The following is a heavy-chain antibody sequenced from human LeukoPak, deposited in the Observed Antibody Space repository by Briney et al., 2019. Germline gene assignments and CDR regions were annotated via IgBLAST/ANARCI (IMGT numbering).Heavy chain of an antibody. CDR3: ARFGSAGGGAFDI. D-gene: IGHD2-8*02. V-gene: IGHV1-2*02. Sequence: ASVKVSCKASGYTFTGYYMHWVRQAPGQGLEWMGWINPNSGGTNYAQKFQGRVTITRNTSISTAYMELSSLRSEDTAVYYCARFGSAGGGAFDIWGQGTMVTVSS. CDR2: INPNSGGT. J-gene: IGHJ3*02. CDR1: GYTFTGYY.